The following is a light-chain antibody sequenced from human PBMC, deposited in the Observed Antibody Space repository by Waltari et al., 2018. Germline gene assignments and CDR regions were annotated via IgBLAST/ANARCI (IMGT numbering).Light chain of an antibody. J-gene: IGKJ3*01. CDR2: CAS. CDR3: QQYYSTPFT. CDR1: QSVLYRSNNKNY. Sequence: DIVMTQSPDSLAVSVGEREHINCKSSQSVLYRSNNKNYLAWYQQKPGQPPKLLIYCASTRESGVPDRFSGSGSGTDFTLTISSLQAEDVAVYYCQQYYSTPFTFGPGTKVDIK. V-gene: IGKV4-1*01.